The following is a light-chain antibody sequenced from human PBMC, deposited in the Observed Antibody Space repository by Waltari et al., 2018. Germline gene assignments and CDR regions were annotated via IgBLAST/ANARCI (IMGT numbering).Light chain of an antibody. V-gene: IGLV2-14*01. CDR3: NSYTFSNTWV. J-gene: IGLJ3*02. CDR1: IRDIGDSTY. CDR2: DVN. Sequence: QSALTQPASVSGSPGQSITISCTGTIRDIGDSTYVSWYQQYPVKAPTLIIFDVNKRSSGVSNRFSGSKSGNTASLTISGRQAEDEADYYCNSYTFSNTWVFGGGTKLTVL.